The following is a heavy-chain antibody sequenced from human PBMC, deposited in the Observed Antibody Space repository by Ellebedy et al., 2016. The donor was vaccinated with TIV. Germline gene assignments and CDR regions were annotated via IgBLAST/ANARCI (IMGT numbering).Heavy chain of an antibody. J-gene: IGHJ4*02. CDR3: ASTPFSAGSGYHPHDY. Sequence: MPSETLSLTCTVSGASISSYYWSWIWQPPGKGLEWIGYIYYNENTNYNPSLKSRVTISVDTSKNQFSLNLNSVTAADTAVYFCASTPFSAGSGYHPHDYWGQGILVTVSS. V-gene: IGHV4-59*08. CDR2: IYYNENT. CDR1: GASISSYY. D-gene: IGHD5-12*01.